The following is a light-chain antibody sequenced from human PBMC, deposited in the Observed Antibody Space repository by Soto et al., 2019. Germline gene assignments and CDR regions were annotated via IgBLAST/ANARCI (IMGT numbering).Light chain of an antibody. J-gene: IGLJ1*01. Sequence: QSVLTQPASVSGSPGQSITISCTGTSSDVGGYNYVSWYQQHPGKAPKLMIYDVSNRPSGVSNRFSGSKSGNTASLTISGLQAEDEADYHCSSYTSSTARLFGTGTKLTVL. CDR1: SSDVGGYNY. CDR2: DVS. V-gene: IGLV2-14*01. CDR3: SSYTSSTARL.